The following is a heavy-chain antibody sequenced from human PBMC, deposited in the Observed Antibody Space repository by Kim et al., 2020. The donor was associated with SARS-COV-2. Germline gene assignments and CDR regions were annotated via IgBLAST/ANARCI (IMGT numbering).Heavy chain of an antibody. D-gene: IGHD5-18*01. Sequence: YADSVKGRFTISRDNAKNTLYLQLNSLRAEDTAVYYCARGGSFGPTYYFDYWGQGTLVTVSS. V-gene: IGHV3-74*01. CDR3: ARGGSFGPTYYFDY. J-gene: IGHJ4*02.